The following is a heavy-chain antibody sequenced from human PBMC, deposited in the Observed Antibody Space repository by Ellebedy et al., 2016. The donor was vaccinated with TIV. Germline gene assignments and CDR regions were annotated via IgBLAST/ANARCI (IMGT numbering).Heavy chain of an antibody. D-gene: IGHD6-19*01. J-gene: IGHJ6*02. CDR3: ARDRSIAVAGTRYYYGMDV. CDR2: ISGSGSTM. CDR1: GFTFSSYE. V-gene: IGHV3-48*03. Sequence: PGGSLRLSCAASGFTFSSYEMNWVRQAPGKGLEWVSYISGSGSTMYYADSVKGRFTISRDNAKNSLYLQSNSLRAEDTAVYYCARDRSIAVAGTRYYYGMDVWGQGTTVTVSS.